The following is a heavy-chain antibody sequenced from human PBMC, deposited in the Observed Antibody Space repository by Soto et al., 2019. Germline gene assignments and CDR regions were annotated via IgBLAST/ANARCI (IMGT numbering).Heavy chain of an antibody. CDR2: INPNSGGT. CDR1: GYTSTGYY. CDR3: ARDDSSSSLFYYYYMDV. D-gene: IGHD6-6*01. V-gene: IGHV1-2*04. J-gene: IGHJ6*03. Sequence: EASVKVSCKASGYTSTGYYMHWVRQAPGQGLEWMGWINPNSGGTNYAQKFQGWVTMTRDTSISTAYMELSRLRSEDTAVYYCARDDSSSSLFYYYYMDVWGKGTTVTVSS.